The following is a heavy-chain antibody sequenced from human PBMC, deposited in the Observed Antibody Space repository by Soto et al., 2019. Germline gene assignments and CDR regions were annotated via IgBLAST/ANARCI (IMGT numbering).Heavy chain of an antibody. V-gene: IGHV3-30-3*01. Sequence: QVQLVESGGGVVQPGRSLRLSCAASGFTFSTYTMHWVRQAPGKGLEWVAVVSNDGSKKYYADSVKGRFTISRDNSENTLYLQMNSPRAEDTAVYYCARDIRSCSSASCYEGDVWGQGTTVTVSS. D-gene: IGHD2-2*01. CDR1: GFTFSTYT. CDR3: ARDIRSCSSASCYEGDV. J-gene: IGHJ6*02. CDR2: VSNDGSKK.